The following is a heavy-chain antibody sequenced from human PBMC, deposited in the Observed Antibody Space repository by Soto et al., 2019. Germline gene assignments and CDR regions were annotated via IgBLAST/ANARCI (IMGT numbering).Heavy chain of an antibody. D-gene: IGHD6-13*01. J-gene: IGHJ6*02. CDR2: INRSGST. CDR3: ARRRGRQQLVQRYYNGMDV. CDR1: GGSFSGYY. V-gene: IGHV4-34*01. Sequence: QVQLQQWGAGLLKPSETLSLTCAVYGGSFSGYYWSWIRQSPGKGLEWIGEINRSGSTNYNPSLKSRVTISVDTSKNQFSLKLSSVSAADTAVYFCARRRGRQQLVQRYYNGMDVWGQGTTVTVSS.